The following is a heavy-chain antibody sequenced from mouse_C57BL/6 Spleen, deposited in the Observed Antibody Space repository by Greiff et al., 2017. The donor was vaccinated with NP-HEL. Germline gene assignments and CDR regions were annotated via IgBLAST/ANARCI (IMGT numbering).Heavy chain of an antibody. CDR1: GFTFSSYA. CDR3: TRPPSGTGWYFDV. V-gene: IGHV5-9-1*02. J-gene: IGHJ1*03. CDR2: ISSGGDYI. D-gene: IGHD4-1*01. Sequence: EVKVVDSGEGLVKPGGSLKLSCAASGFTFSSYAMSWVRQTPEKRLEWVAYISSGGDYIYYADTVKGRFTISRDNARNTLYLQMSSLKSEDTAMYYCTRPPSGTGWYFDVWGTGTTVTVSS.